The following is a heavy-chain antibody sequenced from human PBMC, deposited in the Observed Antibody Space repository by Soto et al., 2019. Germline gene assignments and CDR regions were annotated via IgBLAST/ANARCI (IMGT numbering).Heavy chain of an antibody. CDR1: GGSMIAYY. CDR3: ARVRGTAGKRYFDY. J-gene: IGHJ4*02. V-gene: IGHV4-59*01. Sequence: SETLSLTCTVSGGSMIAYYWNWMRQPPGKGLQWIGYTYYSGSTTYNPSLKSRVTISVDSSKNQFSLKLDSVTPADTAVYYCARVRGTAGKRYFDYWGPGPMVTASS. D-gene: IGHD6-13*01. CDR2: TYYSGST.